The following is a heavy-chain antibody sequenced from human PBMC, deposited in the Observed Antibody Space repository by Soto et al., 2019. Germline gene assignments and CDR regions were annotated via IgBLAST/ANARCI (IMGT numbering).Heavy chain of an antibody. CDR3: AREMATINRYFDL. Sequence: QVQLVQSGAEVKKPGSSVKVSCKASGGTFSSYTISWVRQAPGQGLEWMGRIIPILGIANYAQKFQGRVTITADKSPSTAYMELSSLRSEDTAVYYCAREMATINRYFDLWGRGTLVTVSS. J-gene: IGHJ2*01. CDR2: IIPILGIA. CDR1: GGTFSSYT. D-gene: IGHD5-12*01. V-gene: IGHV1-69*08.